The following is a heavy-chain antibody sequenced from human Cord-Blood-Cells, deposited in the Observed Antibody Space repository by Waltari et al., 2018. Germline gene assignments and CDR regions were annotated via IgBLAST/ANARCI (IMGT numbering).Heavy chain of an antibody. V-gene: IGHV4-34*01. CDR1: GGSFSGYY. J-gene: IGHJ4*02. CDR3: ARGMHCSGGSCPIDY. CDR2: INHSGSN. D-gene: IGHD2-15*01. Sequence: QVQLQQWGAGLLKPSETLSLTCAVYGGSFSGYYWSWIRQPPGKGLEWIGEINHSGSNNYNPSRKSRVTIAVDTSKNQFSLKLSSVTAADTAVYYCARGMHCSGGSCPIDYWGQGTLVTVSS.